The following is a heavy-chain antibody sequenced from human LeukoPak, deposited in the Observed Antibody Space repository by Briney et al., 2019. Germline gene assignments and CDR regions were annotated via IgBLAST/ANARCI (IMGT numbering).Heavy chain of an antibody. CDR2: ISYDGSNK. Sequence: PGGSLRLSCAAPGFTFSSYGMHWVRQAPGKGLEWVAVISYDGSNKYYADSVKGRFTISRDNSKNTLYLQMNSLRAEDTAVYYCAKETRAAAGSFDYWGQGTLVTVSS. D-gene: IGHD6-13*01. CDR1: GFTFSSYG. J-gene: IGHJ4*02. CDR3: AKETRAAAGSFDY. V-gene: IGHV3-30*18.